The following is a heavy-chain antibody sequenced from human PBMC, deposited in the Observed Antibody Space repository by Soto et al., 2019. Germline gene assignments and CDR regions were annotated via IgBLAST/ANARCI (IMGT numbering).Heavy chain of an antibody. V-gene: IGHV4-38-2*01. CDR1: GYSITNGYY. CDR3: ARGVDILTGRYFDY. CDR2: IYHSGST. D-gene: IGHD3-9*01. Sequence: SETLSLTCAVSGYSITNGYYWGWIRQPPGMGLEWIGSIYHSGSTSYNPSLRSRVIISVVTSKNQFSLKLRSVTAADTAMYYCARGVDILTGRYFDYWGPGTLVTVSS. J-gene: IGHJ4*02.